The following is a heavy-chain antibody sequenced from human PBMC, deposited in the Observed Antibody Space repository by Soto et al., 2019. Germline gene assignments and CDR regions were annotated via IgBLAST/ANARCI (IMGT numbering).Heavy chain of an antibody. J-gene: IGHJ6*02. CDR1: GGAFRNYA. V-gene: IGHV1-69*01. Sequence: QVQLVQSGAEVKKPGSSVKVSCTASGGAFRNYAVSWVRQAPGQGLEWMGAVMPTFGAGVYAQKFQGRLTIFEDESTNTAYLNVSSLTFGDTAIYYCAASRGFYEAMDAWGQGTTLTVSS. D-gene: IGHD3-22*01. CDR3: AASRGFYEAMDA. CDR2: VMPTFGAG.